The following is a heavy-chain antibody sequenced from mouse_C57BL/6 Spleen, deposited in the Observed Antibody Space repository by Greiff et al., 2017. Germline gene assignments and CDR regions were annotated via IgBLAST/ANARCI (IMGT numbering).Heavy chain of an antibody. CDR1: GYSITSGYD. D-gene: IGHD4-1*01. J-gene: IGHJ2*01. CDR3: ARGLAGTYYFDY. Sequence: VQLQQPGPGMVKPSQSLSLTCTVTGYSITSGYDWHWIRHFPGNKLEWMGYISYSGCTNYNPSLKSRISITHDTSDNHFFLKLNSVTTEDTATYYCARGLAGTYYFDYWGQGTTLTVSS. CDR2: ISYSGCT. V-gene: IGHV3-1*01.